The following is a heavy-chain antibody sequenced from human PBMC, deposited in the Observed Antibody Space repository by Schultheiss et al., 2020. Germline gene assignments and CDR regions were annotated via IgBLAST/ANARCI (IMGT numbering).Heavy chain of an antibody. Sequence: SQTLSLTCSVSGASVDIDYCGWIRQPPGKGLEWIGYIYHSGSTYYNPSLKSRVTISVDTSKNQFSLKLSSVTAADTAVYYCARVVRPAYFDYWGQGTLVTVSS. CDR2: IYHSGST. D-gene: IGHD1-14*01. CDR1: GASVDIDY. J-gene: IGHJ4*02. CDR3: ARVVRPAYFDY. V-gene: IGHV4-4*08.